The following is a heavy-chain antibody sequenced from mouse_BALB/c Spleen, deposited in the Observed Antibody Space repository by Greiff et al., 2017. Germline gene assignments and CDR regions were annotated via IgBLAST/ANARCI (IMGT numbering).Heavy chain of an antibody. CDR2: IWTGGGT. D-gene: IGHD1-2*01. CDR1: GFSLTSYD. J-gene: IGHJ4*01. CDR3: VRGPCYYGYYAMDY. V-gene: IGHV2-9-2*01. Sequence: QVQLQQSGPGLVAPSQSLSITCTVSGFSLTSYDISWIRQPPGKGLEWLGVIWTGGGTNYNSAFMSRLSISKDNSKSQVFLKMNRLQTDDTAIYYCVRGPCYYGYYAMDYWGQGTSVTVSS.